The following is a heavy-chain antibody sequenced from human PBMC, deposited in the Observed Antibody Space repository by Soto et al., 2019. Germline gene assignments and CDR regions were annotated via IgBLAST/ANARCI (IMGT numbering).Heavy chain of an antibody. CDR1: GDSISSYY. Sequence: PSETLSLTCTVSGDSISSYYWSWIRRPPGKGLEWIGSVYSNGTTSYSRSLRSRVTMSVDTSTNQFSLNLKSVTAADSAVYYCARTHLIWGKGILVTVSS. CDR2: VYSNGTT. D-gene: IGHD2-8*01. CDR3: ARTHLI. J-gene: IGHJ4*02. V-gene: IGHV4-59*01.